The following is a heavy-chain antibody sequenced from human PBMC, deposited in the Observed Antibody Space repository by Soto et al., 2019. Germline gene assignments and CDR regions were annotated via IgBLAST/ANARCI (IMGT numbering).Heavy chain of an antibody. CDR3: ARRDGSGRHMGRNWFDP. J-gene: IGHJ5*02. D-gene: IGHD3-10*01. V-gene: IGHV5-51*01. CDR1: GYSFTSYW. CDR2: IYPGDSDT. Sequence: GESLKISCKGSGYSFTSYWIGWVRQMAGKGLEWMGIIYPGDSDTRYSPSFQGQVTISADKSISTAYLQWSSLKASDTAMYYCARRDGSGRHMGRNWFDPWGQGTLVTVSS.